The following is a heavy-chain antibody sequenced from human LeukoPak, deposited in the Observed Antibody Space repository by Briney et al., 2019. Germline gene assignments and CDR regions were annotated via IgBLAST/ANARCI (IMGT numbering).Heavy chain of an antibody. J-gene: IGHJ4*02. Sequence: GGSLRLSCAASGFSFSSNGMHWVRQAPGKGLEWVAVISYDGSNKYYADSVKGRFTISRDDSKNTLYLQMNSLRAEDTAVYYCAKDFATYTYGQYYFDYWGQGTLVTVSS. CDR1: GFSFSSNG. V-gene: IGHV3-30*18. D-gene: IGHD3-16*01. CDR2: ISYDGSNK. CDR3: AKDFATYTYGQYYFDY.